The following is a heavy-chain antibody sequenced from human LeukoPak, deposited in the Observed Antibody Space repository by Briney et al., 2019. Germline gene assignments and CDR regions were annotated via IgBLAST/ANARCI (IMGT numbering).Heavy chain of an antibody. Sequence: GGSLRLSCVASGFTFSKHPMSWVRQAPGNGLELVSAINERGDITKYADSVKGRFTISRDNSKNTLYLQMNSLRAEDTAVYFCARGGNRLKEFWGQGTLVTVSS. CDR3: ARGGNRLKEF. D-gene: IGHD1-14*01. V-gene: IGHV3-23*01. CDR1: GFTFSKHP. CDR2: INERGDIT. J-gene: IGHJ4*02.